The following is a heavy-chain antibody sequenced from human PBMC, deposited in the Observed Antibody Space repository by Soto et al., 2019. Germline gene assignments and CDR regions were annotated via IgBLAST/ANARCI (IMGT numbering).Heavy chain of an antibody. V-gene: IGHV4-34*01. J-gene: IGHJ4*02. CDR2: ISHSGST. Sequence: SETLSLTCAVYGGSFSGHYWSWIRQPPGKGPEWIGEISHSGSTNYNPSLKSRVTISVDTSKNQFSLKLRSVTAADTAVYYCARGTDNAPGVDYWGQGTLVTVSS. CDR1: GGSFSGHY. D-gene: IGHD2-8*01. CDR3: ARGTDNAPGVDY.